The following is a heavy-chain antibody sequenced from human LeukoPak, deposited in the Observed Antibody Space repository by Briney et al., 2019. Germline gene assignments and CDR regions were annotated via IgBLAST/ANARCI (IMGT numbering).Heavy chain of an antibody. V-gene: IGHV4-34*01. D-gene: IGHD1-1*01. CDR3: ARGYLERRSTEFDP. CDR2: INHSGST. J-gene: IGHJ5*02. CDR1: GGSFSGYY. Sequence: SETLSLTCAVYGGSFSGYYWSWIRQPPGKGLEWIGEINHSGSTNYNPSLKSRVTISVDTSKNQFSLKLSSVTAADTAVYYCARGYLERRSTEFDPWGQGTLVTVSS.